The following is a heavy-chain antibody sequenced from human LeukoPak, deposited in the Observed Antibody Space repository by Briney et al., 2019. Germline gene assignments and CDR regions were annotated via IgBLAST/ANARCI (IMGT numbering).Heavy chain of an antibody. J-gene: IGHJ4*02. D-gene: IGHD6-19*01. CDR3: ARVAYSSGWYFFDY. Sequence: ASVKVSCKASGYTFTSYAMHWVRQAPGQRLEWMGWINAGNGNTKYSQKFQGRVTITRDTSASTAYMELSSLRPEDTAVYYCARVAYSSGWYFFDYWGQGTLVTVSS. CDR2: INAGNGNT. V-gene: IGHV1-3*01. CDR1: GYTFTSYA.